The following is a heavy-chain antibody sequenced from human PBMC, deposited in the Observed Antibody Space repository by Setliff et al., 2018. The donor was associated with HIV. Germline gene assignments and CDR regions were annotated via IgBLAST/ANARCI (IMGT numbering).Heavy chain of an antibody. Sequence: SETLSLTCTVSGDSINTHYWSWIRQPPGKGLEWIGCISHSGNANFNPSLNSRVTISLDTSKNQFSLRLTSLTAADTAIYYCARSTVGAGASFPWGRGILVTVSS. D-gene: IGHD1-26*01. V-gene: IGHV4-59*11. CDR3: ARSTVGAGASFP. CDR2: ISHSGNA. CDR1: GDSINTHY. J-gene: IGHJ5*02.